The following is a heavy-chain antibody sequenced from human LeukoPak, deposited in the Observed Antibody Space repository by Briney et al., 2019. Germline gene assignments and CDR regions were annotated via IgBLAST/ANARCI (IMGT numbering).Heavy chain of an antibody. CDR1: GFTFSSYA. V-gene: IGHV3-23*01. CDR2: ISGSGGST. J-gene: IGHJ6*02. D-gene: IGHD6-13*01. Sequence: GGSLRLSCAASGFTFSSYAMSWVRQAPGKGLEWVSAISGSGGSTYYADSVKGRFTISRDKSKNTLYLQMNSLRAEDTAVYYCAKGYSSSWTYYYGMDVWGQGTTVTVSS. CDR3: AKGYSSSWTYYYGMDV.